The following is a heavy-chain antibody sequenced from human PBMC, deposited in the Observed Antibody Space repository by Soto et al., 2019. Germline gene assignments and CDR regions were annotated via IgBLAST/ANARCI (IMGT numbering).Heavy chain of an antibody. CDR3: ARVGVTGWYFDY. CDR2: IFHSGIA. V-gene: IGHV4-61*01. J-gene: IGHJ4*02. Sequence: SETLSLTCTVSGGSVNSGSYYWSWIRQPPGRRLEWIGYIFHSGIASYNPSLKSRVTISVDKSKNQFSLKLGSVTAGVTAVYYCARVGVTGWYFDYWGQGTLVTVSS. CDR1: GGSVNSGSYY. D-gene: IGHD3-16*01.